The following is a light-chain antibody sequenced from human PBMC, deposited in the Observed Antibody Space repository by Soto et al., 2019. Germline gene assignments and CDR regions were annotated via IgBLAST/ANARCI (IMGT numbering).Light chain of an antibody. CDR1: QSISSW. V-gene: IGKV1-5*01. J-gene: IGKJ2*01. CDR3: QQYNSYSYT. CDR2: DAS. Sequence: DIQMTQSPSTLSASVGDRVTITCRASQSISSWLAWYQQKPGKAPQRLIYDASSLESGVPSRFSGSGSGTEFPLTISSLQPDDFATYYCQQYNSYSYTFGQGTKLEIK.